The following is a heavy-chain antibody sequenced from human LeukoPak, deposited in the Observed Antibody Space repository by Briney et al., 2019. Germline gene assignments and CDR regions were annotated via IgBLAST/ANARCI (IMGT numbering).Heavy chain of an antibody. CDR3: AREASGSYSYYFDY. V-gene: IGHV3-21*01. CDR1: GFSVGRKY. Sequence: GGSLRLSCVISGFSVGRKYMNWVRQAPGKGLEWVSSISSSSSYIYYADSVKGRFTISGDNAKNSLYLQMNSLRAEDTAVYYCAREASGSYSYYFDYWGQGTLVTVSS. D-gene: IGHD3-10*01. CDR2: ISSSSSYI. J-gene: IGHJ4*02.